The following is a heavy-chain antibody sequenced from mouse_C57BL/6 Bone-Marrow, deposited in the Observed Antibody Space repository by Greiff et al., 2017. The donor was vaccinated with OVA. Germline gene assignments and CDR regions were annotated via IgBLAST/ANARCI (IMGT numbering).Heavy chain of an antibody. CDR1: GFTFSDAW. D-gene: IGHD1-1*01. J-gene: IGHJ3*01. CDR2: IRNKANNHAT. CDR3: TGCPVGPAWFAY. V-gene: IGHV6-6*01. Sequence: EVKLMESGGGLVQPGGSMKLSCAASGFTFSDAWMDWVRQSPEKGLEWVAEIRNKANNHATYYAEYVKGRFTISRDDSKSRVYLQMISLRAADTGIYYCTGCPVGPAWFAYWGQGTLVTVSA.